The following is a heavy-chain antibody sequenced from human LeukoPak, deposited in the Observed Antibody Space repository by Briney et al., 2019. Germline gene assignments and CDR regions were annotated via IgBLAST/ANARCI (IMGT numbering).Heavy chain of an antibody. V-gene: IGHV3-9*01. CDR2: ITWNTDTI. D-gene: IGHD1-26*01. Sequence: GRSLRLSCAVSGFTFDDYAMHWVRQGPGKGLEWISGITWNTDTIGYADSVMGRFTISRDNAKNSLYLQMNSLRAEDTALYYCAKDISLGATPYYFDSWGQGTLITVSS. CDR3: AKDISLGATPYYFDS. J-gene: IGHJ4*02. CDR1: GFTFDDYA.